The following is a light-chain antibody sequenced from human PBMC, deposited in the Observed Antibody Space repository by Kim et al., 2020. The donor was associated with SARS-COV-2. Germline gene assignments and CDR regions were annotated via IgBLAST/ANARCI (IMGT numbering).Light chain of an antibody. CDR2: WAS. CDR3: LQYHTYSWT. J-gene: IGKJ1*01. CDR1: QNIDNW. V-gene: IGKV1-5*03. Sequence: DIQMTQSPSTLSASVGDTVTITCRASQNIDNWLAWYQQKPGKSPILLIYWASTLETGVTSRFSGSGFGTDFTLTISSLQPDDFATYYCLQYHTYSWTFGQGTKVEIK.